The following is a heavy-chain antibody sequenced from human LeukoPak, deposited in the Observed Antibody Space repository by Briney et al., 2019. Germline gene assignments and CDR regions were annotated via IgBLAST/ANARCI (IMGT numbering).Heavy chain of an antibody. CDR1: GYNFAEYW. J-gene: IGHJ4*02. V-gene: IGHV5-51*07. D-gene: IGHD5-24*01. Sequence: GESLKISCQGSGYNFAEYWIIWVHQMPGKGLEWMGIIYPGDPDTTYSPSFQGQVTISGDKSINTVYLQWNSLEASDTAMYFCARVGDGYFDYWAQGTLVTVSS. CDR3: ARVGDGYFDY. CDR2: IYPGDPDT.